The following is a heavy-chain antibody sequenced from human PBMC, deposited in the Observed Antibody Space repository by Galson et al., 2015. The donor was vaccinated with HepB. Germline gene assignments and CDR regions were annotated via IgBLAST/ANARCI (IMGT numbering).Heavy chain of an antibody. D-gene: IGHD3-22*01. J-gene: IGHJ3*02. CDR3: AKEGGYYDSSGYYHPGAFDI. CDR1: GFTFSSYG. Sequence: SLRLSCAASGFTFSSYGMHWVRQAPGKGLEWVAVISYDGSNKYYADSVKGRFTISRDNYKNTLYLQMNSLRDEDTAVYYCAKEGGYYDSSGYYHPGAFDIWGQGTMVTVSS. V-gene: IGHV3-30*18. CDR2: ISYDGSNK.